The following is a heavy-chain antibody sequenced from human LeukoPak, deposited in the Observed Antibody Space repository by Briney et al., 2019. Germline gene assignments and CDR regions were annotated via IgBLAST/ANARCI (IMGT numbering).Heavy chain of an antibody. CDR1: GGSISSSSYY. CDR3: ARTLYGVYDY. CDR2: IYYRGST. D-gene: IGHD4-17*01. J-gene: IGHJ4*02. V-gene: IGHV4-39*07. Sequence: PSETLSLTCTVSGGSISSSSYYWVWIRQPPGKGLEWIGSIYYRGSTYYNPSLKSRVTISVDTSKNQLSLKLSSVTAADTAVYYCARTLYGVYDYWGQGTLVTVSS.